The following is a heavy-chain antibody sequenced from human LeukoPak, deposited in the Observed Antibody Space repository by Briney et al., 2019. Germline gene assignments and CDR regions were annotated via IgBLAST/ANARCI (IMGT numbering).Heavy chain of an antibody. J-gene: IGHJ4*02. CDR2: IYHSGST. Sequence: PSETLSLTCTVSGGSISSSSYYWGWIRQPPGKGLEWIGSIYHSGSTYYNPSLKSRVTISVDRSKNQFSLKLSSVTAADTAVYYCARDLRIAAVWGQGTLVTVSS. CDR3: ARDLRIAAV. V-gene: IGHV4-39*07. D-gene: IGHD6-6*01. CDR1: GGSISSSSYY.